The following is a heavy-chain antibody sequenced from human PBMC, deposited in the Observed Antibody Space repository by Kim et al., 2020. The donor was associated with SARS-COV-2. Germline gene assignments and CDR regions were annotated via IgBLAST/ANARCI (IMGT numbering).Heavy chain of an antibody. CDR1: GFTFSSYG. Sequence: GGSLRLSCAASGFTFSSYGMHWVRQAPGKGLEWVAVIWYDGSNKYYADSVKGRFTISRDNSKNTLYLQMNSLRAEDTAVYYCARSGGLVRQLVLGHMDVWGQGTTVTVSS. CDR2: IWYDGSNK. D-gene: IGHD6-6*01. CDR3: ARSGGLVRQLVLGHMDV. V-gene: IGHV3-33*01. J-gene: IGHJ6*02.